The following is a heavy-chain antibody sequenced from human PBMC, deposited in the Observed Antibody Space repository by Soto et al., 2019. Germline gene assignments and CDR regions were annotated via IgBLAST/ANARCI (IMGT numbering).Heavy chain of an antibody. Sequence: GGSLRLFCVASGFTFSDSWMHWVRQAPGKGLVWVSRVNEHGTDSNYADSVKGRFTISRDNAKNTVYLQMNGLRAEDTAVYYCARVAVVTRGIDNWGQGTLVTVSS. CDR3: ARVAVVTRGIDN. CDR1: GFTFSDSW. J-gene: IGHJ4*02. V-gene: IGHV3-74*01. D-gene: IGHD6-19*01. CDR2: VNEHGTDS.